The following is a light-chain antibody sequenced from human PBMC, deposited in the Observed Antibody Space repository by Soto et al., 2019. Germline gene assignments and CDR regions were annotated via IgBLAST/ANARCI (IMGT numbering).Light chain of an antibody. V-gene: IGLV1-51*01. J-gene: IGLJ1*01. CDR3: GTWDSSLSAYV. CDR2: DSN. CDR1: GSNIGNNY. Sequence: QSVLTQPPSVSAAPGQKVTISCSGSGSNIGNNYVSWYQQLPGTAPKLLIYDSNKRPSGIPDRFSCSKSGTSATLGITGLQTGDEADYYCGTWDSSLSAYVFGTGTKVTVL.